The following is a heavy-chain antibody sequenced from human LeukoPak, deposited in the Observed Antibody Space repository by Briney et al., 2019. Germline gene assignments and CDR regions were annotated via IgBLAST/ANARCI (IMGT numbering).Heavy chain of an antibody. CDR1: GFTFSSHW. D-gene: IGHD3-22*01. V-gene: IGHV3-74*01. CDR3: AREVGDYYDSSGSFGY. CDR2: INSDGSRT. Sequence: GGSLRLSCAASGFTFSSHWMRWVRQGPGKGLVWVSRINSDGSRTIYADSVKGRFTISRDSAKDTLYLQMNSLRAEDTAVYYCAREVGDYYDSSGSFGYWGQGTLVTVSS. J-gene: IGHJ4*02.